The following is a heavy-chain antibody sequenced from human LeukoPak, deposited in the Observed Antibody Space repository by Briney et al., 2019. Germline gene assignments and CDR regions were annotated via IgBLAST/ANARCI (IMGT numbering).Heavy chain of an antibody. CDR3: ARDLRYCSGGSCYSSLGFDY. D-gene: IGHD2-15*01. CDR1: GGSISSYY. V-gene: IGHV4-59*12. CDR2: IYYSGST. Sequence: SETLSLTCTVSGGSISSYYWSWIRQPPGKGLEWIGYIYYSGSTNYNPSLKSRVTISVDTSKNQFSLKLSSVTAADTAVYYCARDLRYCSGGSCYSSLGFDYWGQGTLVTVSS. J-gene: IGHJ4*02.